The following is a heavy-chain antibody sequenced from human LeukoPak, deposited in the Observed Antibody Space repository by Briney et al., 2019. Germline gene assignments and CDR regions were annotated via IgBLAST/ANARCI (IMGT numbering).Heavy chain of an antibody. D-gene: IGHD3-22*01. V-gene: IGHV3-48*01. J-gene: IGHJ4*02. CDR2: ISSSSSSI. Sequence: PGGSLRLSCAASGFAFSRYSMYWVRQAPGKGLEWISYISSSSSSILYAGSVKGRFAISRDDAKNSLSLQMNSLRAEDTAVYYCARDYYDSSGYYYGGYWGQGTLVTVSS. CDR1: GFAFSRYS. CDR3: ARDYYDSSGYYYGGY.